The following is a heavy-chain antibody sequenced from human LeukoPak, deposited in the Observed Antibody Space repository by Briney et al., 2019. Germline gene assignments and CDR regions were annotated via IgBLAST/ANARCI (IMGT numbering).Heavy chain of an antibody. D-gene: IGHD4-17*01. CDR3: ARDRTPKYGNDAFDV. CDR2: IYYSGST. J-gene: IGHJ3*01. V-gene: IGHV4-59*01. CDR1: SGSINSYY. Sequence: SETLSLTCTVSSGSINSYYWSWIRQPPGKGLEWIGYIYYSGSTDYNPSLKSRVTISVDTSKNQFSLKLSSVTAADTAVYYCARDRTPKYGNDAFDVWGKGQWSPSLQ.